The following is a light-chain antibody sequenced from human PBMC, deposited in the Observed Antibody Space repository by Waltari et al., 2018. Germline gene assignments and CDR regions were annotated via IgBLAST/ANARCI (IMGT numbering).Light chain of an antibody. Sequence: HSARTQPASVAGSPGKSITIHCMGTRRDVGGFHDVAWYHQHPGKATKRMIYEVSNRPSGVSNRFSGSKSGNTASLTISGLQAEDEADYYCSSYTSSSTVVFGGRTKLTVL. CDR2: EVS. J-gene: IGLJ2*01. CDR3: SSYTSSSTVV. V-gene: IGLV2-14*01. CDR1: RRDVGGFHD.